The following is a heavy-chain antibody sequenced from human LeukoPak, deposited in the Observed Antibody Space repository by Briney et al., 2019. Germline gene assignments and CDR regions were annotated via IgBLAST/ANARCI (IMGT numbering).Heavy chain of an antibody. V-gene: IGHV1-2*02. CDR1: GYTFTCYY. J-gene: IGHJ4*02. CDR3: ASLFGGNTPPDY. D-gene: IGHD3-10*01. CDR2: INPNSGGT. Sequence: ASVKASCKASGYTFTCYYMHWVRQAPGQGLEWMGWINPNSGGTNYAQKFQGRVTMTRDTSISTAYMELSRLRSDDTAVYYCASLFGGNTPPDYWGQGTLVTVSS.